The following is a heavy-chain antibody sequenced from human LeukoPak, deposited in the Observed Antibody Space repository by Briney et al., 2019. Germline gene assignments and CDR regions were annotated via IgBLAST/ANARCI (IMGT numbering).Heavy chain of an antibody. Sequence: ASVKVSCKASGYTFTSYYMHWVRQAPGQGLEWMGLINPTGGSTGYAQKFQGRVTITADTSSSTVYMELRSLRSDDTAVYYCARGSRTGWYYFDYWGQGTLVTVSS. CDR3: ARGSRTGWYYFDY. J-gene: IGHJ4*02. D-gene: IGHD6-19*01. V-gene: IGHV1-46*01. CDR1: GYTFTSYY. CDR2: INPTGGST.